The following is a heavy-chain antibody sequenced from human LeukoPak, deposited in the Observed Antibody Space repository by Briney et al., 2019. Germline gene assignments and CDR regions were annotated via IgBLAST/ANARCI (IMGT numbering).Heavy chain of an antibody. J-gene: IGHJ3*02. D-gene: IGHD3-10*01. V-gene: IGHV1-18*01. Sequence: ASVKVSCKASGYTFTSYGISWVRQAPGQGLEWMGWISAYNGNTNYAQKLQGRVTMTTDTSTSTAYLELRSLRSDDTAVYYCAEVWFGDFLDAFDIWGQGTMVTVSS. CDR3: AEVWFGDFLDAFDI. CDR2: ISAYNGNT. CDR1: GYTFTSYG.